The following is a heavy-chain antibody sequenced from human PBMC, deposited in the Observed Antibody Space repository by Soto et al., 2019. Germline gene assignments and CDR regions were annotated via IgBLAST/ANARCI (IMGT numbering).Heavy chain of an antibody. CDR2: IYHSVST. V-gene: IGHV4-30-2*01. CDR1: GGSISSGGYS. CDR3: ARAPDY. Sequence: QLQLLESGSGLVKPSQTLSLTCAVSGGSISSGGYSWGWIRQPPGKGLEWIGYIYHSVSTYYNPSFNSRVTKSVDRAKDQFSLRLSSVNAADTAVYYCARAPDYWGQGAPVSDFS. J-gene: IGHJ4*02.